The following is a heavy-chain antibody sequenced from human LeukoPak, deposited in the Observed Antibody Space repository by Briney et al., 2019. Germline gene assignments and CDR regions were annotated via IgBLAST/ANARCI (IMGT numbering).Heavy chain of an antibody. CDR2: IRYDGGNT. CDR1: GFIFSNYA. Sequence: GGSLRLSCAASGFIFSNYAMQWVRQAPGMVLEWVAFIRYDGGNTYYADSVKGRFTISRDNSKNTLYLQMNSLNAEDTAVYYCAKDEVVPGYYYTDVWGRGTTVTISS. J-gene: IGHJ6*03. CDR3: AKDEVVPGYYYTDV. D-gene: IGHD2-2*01. V-gene: IGHV3-30*02.